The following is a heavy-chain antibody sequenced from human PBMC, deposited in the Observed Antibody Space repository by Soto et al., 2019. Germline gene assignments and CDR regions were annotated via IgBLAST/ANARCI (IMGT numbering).Heavy chain of an antibody. CDR1: GFTFSSYS. CDR2: ISSSSSYI. J-gene: IGHJ4*02. Sequence: EVQLVESGGGLVKPGGPLRLSCAASGFTFSSYSMNWVRQAPGKGLEWVSSISSSSSYIYYADSVKGRFTISRDNAKNSLYLQMNSLRAEDTAVYYCARAGGIVVVPAAMAPDYWGQGTLVTVSS. D-gene: IGHD2-2*01. CDR3: ARAGGIVVVPAAMAPDY. V-gene: IGHV3-21*01.